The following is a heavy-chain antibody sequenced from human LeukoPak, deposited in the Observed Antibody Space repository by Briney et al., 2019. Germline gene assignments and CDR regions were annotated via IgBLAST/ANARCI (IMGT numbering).Heavy chain of an antibody. V-gene: IGHV4-39*06. CDR1: GCSISSSSYY. CDR2: IYYSGST. J-gene: IGHJ4*02. Sequence: SETLSLTCTVSGCSISSSSYYWGWLPQPPGKGLVWIGRIYYSGSTYYNPALKSRVTISVDTSKNHFALMMTLVNAADTAVYYRAKIYCSSISCYQGSFDYWGQGTLVTVSS. D-gene: IGHD2-2*01. CDR3: AKIYCSSISCYQGSFDY.